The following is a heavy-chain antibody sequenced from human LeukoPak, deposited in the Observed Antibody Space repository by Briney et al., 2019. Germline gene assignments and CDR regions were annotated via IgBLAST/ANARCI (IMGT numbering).Heavy chain of an antibody. CDR1: GDSPSTRNSY. CDR2: IYDSGNT. Sequence: SETLSLTCALSGDSPSTRNSYWGWIRRPPGEGLEWVGSIYDSGNTYYDPSVKSRVTISVDTAKNQLSLKLTCVTAADTAVYYCAREASSWAARQKSFDYWGQGTLVTVSS. J-gene: IGHJ4*02. CDR3: AREASSWAARQKSFDY. D-gene: IGHD6-13*01. V-gene: IGHV4-39*07.